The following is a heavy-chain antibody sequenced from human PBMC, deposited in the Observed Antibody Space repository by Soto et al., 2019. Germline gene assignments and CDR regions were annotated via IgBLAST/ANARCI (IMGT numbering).Heavy chain of an antibody. Sequence: EVQLVESGGGLVKPGGSLRLSCAASGFTFSSYSMNWVRQAPGKGLEWVSSISSSSSYIYYADSVKGRFTISRDNAKNSLYLQMNSLRAEDTTVYYCARGARKALPASYYYYYYMDVWGKGTTVTVSS. D-gene: IGHD2-2*01. CDR2: ISSSSSYI. CDR3: ARGARKALPASYYYYYYMDV. V-gene: IGHV3-21*01. J-gene: IGHJ6*03. CDR1: GFTFSSYS.